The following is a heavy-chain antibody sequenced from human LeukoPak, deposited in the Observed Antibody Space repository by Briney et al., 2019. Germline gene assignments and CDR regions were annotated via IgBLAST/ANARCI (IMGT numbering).Heavy chain of an antibody. J-gene: IGHJ4*02. D-gene: IGHD6-19*01. V-gene: IGHV3-21*01. Sequence: GGSLRLSCAASGFTFSPYTMNWVRQAPGKGLDWVSSISSSSTSIYYADSLKGRFTISRDNAKNSVYLQMNSLTAEDTAVYYCAIDRYSSGWYTFDYWGQGTLVTVSS. CDR3: AIDRYSSGWYTFDY. CDR2: ISSSSTSI. CDR1: GFTFSPYT.